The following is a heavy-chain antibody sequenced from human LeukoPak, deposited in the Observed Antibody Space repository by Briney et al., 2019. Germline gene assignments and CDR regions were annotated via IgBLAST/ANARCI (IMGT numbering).Heavy chain of an antibody. CDR1: GFTFSNAW. CDR3: ARGYQYFDY. D-gene: IGHD2-2*01. J-gene: IGHJ4*02. CDR2: IKSKTDGGTT. Sequence: GGSLRLSCAASGFTFSNAWMSWVRQAPGKGLEWVGRIKSKTDGGTTDYAAPVKGRFTISRDDSKNTLYLQMNSLRAEDTAVYYCARGYQYFDYWGQGTLVTVSS. V-gene: IGHV3-15*01.